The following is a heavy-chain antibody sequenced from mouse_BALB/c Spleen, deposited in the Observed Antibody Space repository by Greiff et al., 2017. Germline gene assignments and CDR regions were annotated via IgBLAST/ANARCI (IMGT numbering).Heavy chain of an antibody. J-gene: IGHJ4*01. CDR1: GFTFSDYG. Sequence: EVKLQESGGGLVQPGGSRKLSCAASGFTFSDYGMAWVRQAPGKGPEWVAFISNLAYSIYYADTVTGRFTISRENAKNTLYLEMSSLRSEDTAMYYCARVDIYYAMDYWGQGTSVTVSS. CDR3: ARVDIYYAMDY. V-gene: IGHV5-15*02. CDR2: ISNLAYSI.